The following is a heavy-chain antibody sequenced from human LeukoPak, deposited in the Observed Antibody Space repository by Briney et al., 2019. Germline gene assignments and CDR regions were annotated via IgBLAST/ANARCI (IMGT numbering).Heavy chain of an antibody. D-gene: IGHD2-2*02. V-gene: IGHV3-53*04. CDR3: ATVPRSSCCYTFDF. CDR2: FYPSGTT. CDR1: GFTVSSNY. Sequence: PGGSLRLSCAASGFTVSSNYMSWVRQAPGKGLEWVSVFYPSGTTHYADSVKGRFTVSRHDSKNTLYLQMNSLRVEDTAVYYCATVPRSSCCYTFDFWGQGTLVTVSS. J-gene: IGHJ4*02.